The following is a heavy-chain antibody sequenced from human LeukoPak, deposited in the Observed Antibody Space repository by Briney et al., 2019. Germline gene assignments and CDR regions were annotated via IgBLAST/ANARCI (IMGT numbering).Heavy chain of an antibody. J-gene: IGHJ4*02. D-gene: IGHD5-12*01. CDR3: AKDTRNGGYALFES. Sequence: PGGSLRLSCAASGFTYGIHAMSWVRQAPGKGLEWVSRISGTGVRALHTHSVKGRLTISRDNSKLTLYTQMSSMRAEDTAVYYCAKDTRNGGYALFESWGQGTLVTVSS. CDR1: GFTYGIHA. CDR2: ISGTGVRA. V-gene: IGHV3-23*01.